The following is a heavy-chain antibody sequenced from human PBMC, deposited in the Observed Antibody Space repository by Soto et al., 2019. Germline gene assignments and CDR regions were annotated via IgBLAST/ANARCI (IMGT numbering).Heavy chain of an antibody. Sequence: QVQMVESGGGVAQPGGSLRLSCAVSGFTFSAFAMYWVRQAPGKGLEWVALISYDGRNEDYAESVRGRFTISRDNAKNSLYLQMNSLRVEDTALYYCARVRSSGLLNWYFDLWGRGTLVTVSS. V-gene: IGHV3-30*03. CDR2: ISYDGRNE. J-gene: IGHJ2*01. D-gene: IGHD3-10*01. CDR1: GFTFSAFA. CDR3: ARVRSSGLLNWYFDL.